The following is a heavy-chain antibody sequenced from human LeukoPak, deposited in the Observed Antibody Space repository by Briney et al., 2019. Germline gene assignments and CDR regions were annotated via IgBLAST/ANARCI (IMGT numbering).Heavy chain of an antibody. D-gene: IGHD2-2*01. Sequence: GESLRISCKGSGYSFTNNCISWVRQVPGKGLEWMGRVDPSDSNTHYSPSFQGLVTISADKSISTAYLQWTSLKASDTAMYYCARQGRAYCSGTTCYASFWYWGQGTPVTVSS. V-gene: IGHV5-10-1*01. CDR2: VDPSDSNT. CDR3: ARQGRAYCSGTTCYASFWY. J-gene: IGHJ4*02. CDR1: GYSFTNNC.